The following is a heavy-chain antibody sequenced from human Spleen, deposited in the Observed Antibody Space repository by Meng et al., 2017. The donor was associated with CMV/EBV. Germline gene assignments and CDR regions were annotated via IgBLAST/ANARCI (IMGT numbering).Heavy chain of an antibody. CDR3: ARVAAAGTNWFDP. J-gene: IGHJ5*02. D-gene: IGHD6-13*01. V-gene: IGHV1-2*02. CDR1: GYTFTGYC. CDR2: INPNSGGT. Sequence: QVRLGQSGAEVKKPGASVKVSCKASGYTFTGYCMHWVRQASGQGLEWMGWINPNSGGTNYAQKFQGRVTMTRDTSISTAYMELSRLRSDDTAVYYCARVAAAGTNWFDPWGQGTLVTVSS.